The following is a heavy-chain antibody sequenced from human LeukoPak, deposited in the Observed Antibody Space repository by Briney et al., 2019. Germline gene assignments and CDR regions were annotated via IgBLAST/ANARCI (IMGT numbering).Heavy chain of an antibody. J-gene: IGHJ6*02. Sequence: GGSLRLSCTGSGFTFSTYFINWVRQAPGKGLEWVSYISGSGNTINYADSVKGRFTVTRDNAKNSVFLQMNSLRVEDTAVYYCARLGDVAGPYYYGMDVWGQGTTVTVSS. D-gene: IGHD6-19*01. CDR3: ARLGDVAGPYYYGMDV. CDR2: ISGSGNTI. V-gene: IGHV3-48*01. CDR1: GFTFSTYF.